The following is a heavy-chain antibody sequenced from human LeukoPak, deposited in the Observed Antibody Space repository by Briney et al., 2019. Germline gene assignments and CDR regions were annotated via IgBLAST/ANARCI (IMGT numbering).Heavy chain of an antibody. J-gene: IGHJ4*02. V-gene: IGHV3-21*04. D-gene: IGHD2-2*01. CDR2: ISSSSSYI. CDR1: GFTFSSYS. CDR3: AKGVVPAAIGSEFDY. Sequence: PGGSLRLSCAATGFTFSSYSMNWVRQAPGKGLEWVSSISSSSSYIYYADSVKGRFTISRDNAKNSLYLQMNSLRAEDMALYYCAKGVVPAAIGSEFDYWGQGTLVTVSS.